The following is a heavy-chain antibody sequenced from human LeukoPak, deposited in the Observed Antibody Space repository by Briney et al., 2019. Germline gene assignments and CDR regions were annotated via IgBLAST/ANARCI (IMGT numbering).Heavy chain of an antibody. CDR1: GFTFSSYS. V-gene: IGHV3-21*01. Sequence: GGSLRLSCAASGFTFSSYSMIWVRQAPGKGVEWVSSITSSSSYIYYADSLKGRFTIYRDNAKNSLYLQMNSVTAEYTAVYYCARVAPGNGYFDYWGQGTLVTVSS. J-gene: IGHJ4*02. CDR2: ITSSSSYI. CDR3: ARVAPGNGYFDY. D-gene: IGHD6-13*01.